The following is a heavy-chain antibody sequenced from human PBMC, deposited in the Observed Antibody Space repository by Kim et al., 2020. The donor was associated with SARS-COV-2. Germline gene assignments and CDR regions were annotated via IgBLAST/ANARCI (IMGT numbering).Heavy chain of an antibody. CDR1: GGSISSSSYY. V-gene: IGHV4-39*07. CDR3: AREGYYYGSGSSPPFDY. Sequence: SETLSLTCTVSGGSISSSSYYWGWIRQPPGKGLEWIGSIYYSGSTYYNPSLKSRVTISVDTSKNQFSLKLSSVTAADTAVYYCAREGYYYGSGSSPPFDYWGQGTLVTVSS. J-gene: IGHJ4*02. D-gene: IGHD3-10*01. CDR2: IYYSGST.